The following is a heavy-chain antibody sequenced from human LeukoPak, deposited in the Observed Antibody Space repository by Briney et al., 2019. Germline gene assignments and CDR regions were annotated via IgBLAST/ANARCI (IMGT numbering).Heavy chain of an antibody. CDR1: GGSFSSYY. CDR3: ARDPYGSGSYFWFDP. D-gene: IGHD3-10*01. Sequence: PSETLSLTCAVYGGSFSSYYWSWIRQPPGKGLEWIGYIYYSGSTNYNPSLKSRVTISVDTSKNQFSLKLSSVTAADTAVYYCARDPYGSGSYFWFDPWGQGTLVTVSS. V-gene: IGHV4-59*12. J-gene: IGHJ5*02. CDR2: IYYSGST.